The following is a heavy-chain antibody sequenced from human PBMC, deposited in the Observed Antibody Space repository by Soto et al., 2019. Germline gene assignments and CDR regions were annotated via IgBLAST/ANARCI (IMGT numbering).Heavy chain of an antibody. CDR1: GGSISSSNW. CDR3: ARVPHPYSGGGGGDY. J-gene: IGHJ4*02. D-gene: IGHD6-19*01. V-gene: IGHV4-4*02. Sequence: QVQLQESGPGLVKPSGTLSLTCAVSGGSISSSNWWSWVRQPPGKGLEWIGEIYHSGSTNDNPSRTSRVAISVDTFKNQLSLRVSSVSAAGAGGYYGARVPHPYSGGGGGDYWGQGPLVAVSS. CDR2: IYHSGST.